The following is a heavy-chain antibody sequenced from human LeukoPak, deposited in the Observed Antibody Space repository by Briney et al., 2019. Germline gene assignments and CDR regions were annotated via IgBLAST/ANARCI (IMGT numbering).Heavy chain of an antibody. J-gene: IGHJ4*02. CDR1: GSTFSSYS. Sequence: GGSLRLSCAASGSTFSSYSMNWVRQAPGKGLEWVSSISSSSSYIYYADSVKGRFTISRDNAKNSLYLQMNSLRAEDTAVYYCARDSSIAVAGTGFDYWGQGTLVTVSS. CDR2: ISSSSSYI. CDR3: ARDSSIAVAGTGFDY. D-gene: IGHD6-19*01. V-gene: IGHV3-21*01.